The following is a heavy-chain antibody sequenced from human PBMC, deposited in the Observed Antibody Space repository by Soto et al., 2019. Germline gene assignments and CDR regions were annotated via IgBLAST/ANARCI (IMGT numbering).Heavy chain of an antibody. CDR3: AGDPQRGYSGLDV. Sequence: VKLVESGGGWVQPGGSLRLSCAASGFRFSTYDMNWVRQAPGKGLEWLSYITTSSSSIKYADSVKGRFTVSRDDAKNSLYLQMSSLRDDDTAVYYCAGDPQRGYSGLDVWGQGTTVSVSS. V-gene: IGHV3-48*02. CDR1: GFRFSTYD. D-gene: IGHD2-2*01. J-gene: IGHJ6*02. CDR2: ITTSSSSI.